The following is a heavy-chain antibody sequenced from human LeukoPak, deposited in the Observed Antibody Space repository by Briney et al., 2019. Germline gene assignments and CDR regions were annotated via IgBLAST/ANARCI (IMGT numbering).Heavy chain of an antibody. CDR3: ARTGYNYLGNYYYYYMDV. CDR1: GYTFTSYG. V-gene: IGHV1-18*01. J-gene: IGHJ6*03. D-gene: IGHD5-24*01. CDR2: ISAYNGNT. Sequence: ASVKVTCKASGYTFTSYGISWVRQAPGQGLEWMGWISAYNGNTNYAQKLQGRVTMTTDTSTSTAYIELRSLRSDDTAVYYCARTGYNYLGNYYYYYMDVWGKGTTVTVSS.